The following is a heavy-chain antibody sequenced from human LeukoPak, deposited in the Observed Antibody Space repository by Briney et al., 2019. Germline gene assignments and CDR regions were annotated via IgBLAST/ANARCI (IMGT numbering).Heavy chain of an antibody. D-gene: IGHD2-15*01. CDR3: ARGPRTLGYCSGGSCYSSNRAYFDY. Sequence: PSETLSLTCAVYGGSFSGYYWSWIRQPPGKGLEWIGEINQSGNTNYNPSLKSRVTISVDTSKNQFSLKLSSVTAADTAVYYCARGPRTLGYCSGGSCYSSNRAYFDYWGQGTLVTVSS. CDR1: GGSFSGYY. J-gene: IGHJ4*02. V-gene: IGHV4-34*01. CDR2: INQSGNT.